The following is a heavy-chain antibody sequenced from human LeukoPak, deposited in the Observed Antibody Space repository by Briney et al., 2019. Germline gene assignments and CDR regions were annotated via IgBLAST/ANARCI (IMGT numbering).Heavy chain of an antibody. V-gene: IGHV4-59*11. CDR3: ARVEWELLGAHP. CDR1: GDSIRSHY. CDR2: VFFTGST. J-gene: IGHJ5*02. Sequence: PSETLSLTCSVSGDSIRSHYWSWIRQPPGKRPEWIGHVFFTGSTTYNPTLEGRVTISIDTSGSQFSLKLTSVTAADTAVYYCARVEWELLGAHPWGQGILLSVSS. D-gene: IGHD1-26*01.